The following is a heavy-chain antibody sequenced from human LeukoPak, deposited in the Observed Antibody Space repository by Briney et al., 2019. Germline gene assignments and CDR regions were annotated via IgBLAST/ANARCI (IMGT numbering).Heavy chain of an antibody. CDR2: INRDGSKK. D-gene: IGHD3-10*01. CDR3: VREIFGLDY. V-gene: IGHV3-7*01. Sequence: GGSLRLSCAASGFTFSSYWMNWVRQAPGKGLEWVANINRDGSKKYYVDSVKGRFTISRDNAKNSLYLQMNSPRAEDAAVYYCVREIFGLDYWGQGTLVTVSS. J-gene: IGHJ4*02. CDR1: GFTFSSYW.